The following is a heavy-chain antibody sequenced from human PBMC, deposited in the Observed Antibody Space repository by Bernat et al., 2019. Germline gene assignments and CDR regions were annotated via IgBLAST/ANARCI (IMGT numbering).Heavy chain of an antibody. D-gene: IGHD3-3*01. V-gene: IGHV1-2*04. J-gene: IGHJ4*02. CDR1: GYTFTGYY. CDR3: ARDLARDYDFWSGYSPSYYFDY. CDR2: INPNSGGT. Sequence: QVQLVQSGAEVKKPGASVKVSCKASGYTFTGYYMHWVRQAPGQGLEWMGWINPNSGGTNYAQKFQGWVTMTRDTSISTAYMELSRLRSDDTAVYYCARDLARDYDFWSGYSPSYYFDYWGQGTLVTVSS.